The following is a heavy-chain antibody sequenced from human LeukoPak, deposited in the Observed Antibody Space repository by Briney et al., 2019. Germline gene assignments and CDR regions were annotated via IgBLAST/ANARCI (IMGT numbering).Heavy chain of an antibody. J-gene: IGHJ6*02. D-gene: IGHD6-19*01. Sequence: GGSLRLSCAASGFIFSTYGMRWVRQAPGKRLEWVSSISGSGGTTFYADSVKGRFTISRDNSKNTLYLQMNSLRAEDTAAYYCANAGPGYNSGSNYYYGMDVWGQGTTVTVSS. CDR1: GFIFSTYG. CDR3: ANAGPGYNSGSNYYYGMDV. V-gene: IGHV3-23*01. CDR2: ISGSGGTT.